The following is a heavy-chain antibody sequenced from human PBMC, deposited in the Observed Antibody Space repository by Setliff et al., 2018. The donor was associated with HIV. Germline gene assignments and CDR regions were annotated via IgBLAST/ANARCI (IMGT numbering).Heavy chain of an antibody. CDR1: GYKVTSYL. V-gene: IGHV5-51*01. J-gene: IGHJ5*02. D-gene: IGHD6-19*01. Sequence: GESLKISCQDSGYKVTSYLFGWVRQMPGRGLEWMGFINLSTSEVRYRPSLQGQVPMAVDKSISTAFLQWSSLAASDTAMYYCVRDQIGDVQVAGTWGTWGQGTLVTVSS. CDR3: VRDQIGDVQVAGTWGT. CDR2: INLSTSEV.